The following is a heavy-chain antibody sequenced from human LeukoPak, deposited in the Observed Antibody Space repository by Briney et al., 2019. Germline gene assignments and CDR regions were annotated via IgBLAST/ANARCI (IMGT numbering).Heavy chain of an antibody. CDR2: ISGSGGST. D-gene: IGHD3-22*01. CDR3: AKDPGHYDSSGYPGDY. V-gene: IGHV3-23*01. J-gene: IGHJ4*02. CDR1: GFTFDDYA. Sequence: GGSLRLSCAASGFTFDDYAMSWVRQAPGKGLEWASAISGSGGSTYYADSVKGRFTISRDNSKNTLYLQMNSLRAEDTAVYCCAKDPGHYDSSGYPGDYWGQGTLVTVSS.